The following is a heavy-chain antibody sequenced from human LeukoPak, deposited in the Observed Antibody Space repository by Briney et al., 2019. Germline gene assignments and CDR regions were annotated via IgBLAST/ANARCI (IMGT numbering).Heavy chain of an antibody. CDR2: IWYDGSNK. CDR1: GFTFSSYG. D-gene: IGHD6-19*01. J-gene: IGHJ4*02. Sequence: GRSLRLSCAASGFTFSSYGMHWVRQAPGKGLEWVAVIWYDGSNKYYADSVKGRFTISRDNSKNTLYLQMNSLRAEDTAVYYCARDDTVAGNDYWGQGTLVTVSS. CDR3: ARDDTVAGNDY. V-gene: IGHV3-33*01.